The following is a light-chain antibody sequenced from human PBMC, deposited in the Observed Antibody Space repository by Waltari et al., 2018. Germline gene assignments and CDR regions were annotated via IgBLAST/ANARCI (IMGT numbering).Light chain of an antibody. CDR1: QSLVHSDGNTY. Sequence: DVVMPQSALSLPVTLGQPASISCRSSQSLVHSDGNTYLNWFQQRPGQSPRRLIYKVSNRDSGVPDRFSGSGSGTDFTLKISRVEAEDVGVYYCMQGTHWLYTFGQGTKLEIK. J-gene: IGKJ2*01. CDR3: MQGTHWLYT. V-gene: IGKV2-30*02. CDR2: KVS.